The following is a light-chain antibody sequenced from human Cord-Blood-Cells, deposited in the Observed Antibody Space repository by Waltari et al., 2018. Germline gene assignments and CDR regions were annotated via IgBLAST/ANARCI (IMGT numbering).Light chain of an antibody. CDR1: QSVSSSY. CDR3: QQYGSSPPTLT. Sequence: EIVLTQSPGTLSLSPGERATLSCRAGQSVSSSYLAWYQQKPGQAPRLLIYGASRSATGTPDRCSGSGSVTDFTLTISRLEPEDFAVYYCQQYGSSPPTLTGGGGTKVEIK. J-gene: IGKJ4*01. CDR2: GAS. V-gene: IGKV3-20*01.